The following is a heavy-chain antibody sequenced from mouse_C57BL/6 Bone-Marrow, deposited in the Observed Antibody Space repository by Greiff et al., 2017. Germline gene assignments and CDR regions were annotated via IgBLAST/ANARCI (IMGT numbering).Heavy chain of an antibody. D-gene: IGHD1-1*01. V-gene: IGHV1-50*01. CDR1: GYTFTSYW. Sequence: QVQLQQPGAELVKPGASVKLSCKASGYTFTSYWMQWVKQRPGQGLEWIGEIDPSDSYTNYNQKFKGQATLTVDTSSSTAYMQLSSLTSEDSAVYYCARGGGYYYGSSWDYYAMDYWGQGTSVTVSS. CDR2: IDPSDSYT. CDR3: ARGGGYYYGSSWDYYAMDY. J-gene: IGHJ4*01.